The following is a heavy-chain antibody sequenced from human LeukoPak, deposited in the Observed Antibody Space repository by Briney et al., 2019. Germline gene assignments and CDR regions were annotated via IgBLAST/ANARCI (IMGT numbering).Heavy chain of an antibody. Sequence: GGSLRLSCAASGFTFSSYAMSWVRQAPGKGLEWVSAISGSGGSTYYADSVRGRFTISRDNSKNTLYLQMNSLRAEDTAVYYCAIGADYGDYPPYFDYWGQGTLVTVSS. J-gene: IGHJ4*02. V-gene: IGHV3-23*01. CDR2: ISGSGGST. CDR1: GFTFSSYA. CDR3: AIGADYGDYPPYFDY. D-gene: IGHD4-17*01.